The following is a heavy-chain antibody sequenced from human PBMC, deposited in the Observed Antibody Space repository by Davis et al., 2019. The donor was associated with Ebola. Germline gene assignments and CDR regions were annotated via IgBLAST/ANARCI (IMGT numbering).Heavy chain of an antibody. Sequence: PGGSLRLSCTDSVVTFSSYAMTWVRQAPGKGLEWVSAISGSGGSTYYADSVKGRFTISRDNSKNTLYLQMNSLRAEDTAVYYCAKVVVVAATPWFDPWGQGTLVTVSS. CDR3: AKVVVVAATPWFDP. D-gene: IGHD2-15*01. CDR1: VVTFSSYA. V-gene: IGHV3-23*01. CDR2: ISGSGGST. J-gene: IGHJ5*02.